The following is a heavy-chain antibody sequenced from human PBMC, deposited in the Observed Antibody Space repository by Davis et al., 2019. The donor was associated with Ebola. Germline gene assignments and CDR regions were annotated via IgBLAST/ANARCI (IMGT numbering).Heavy chain of an antibody. D-gene: IGHD2-2*01. CDR3: ARGEVVVPAAIFDY. J-gene: IGHJ4*02. CDR2: INHSGST. V-gene: IGHV4-34*01. CDR1: GGSFSGYY. Sequence: PSETLSLTCAVYGGSFSGYYWSWIRQPPGKGLEWIGEINHSGSTNYNPSLKSRVTISVDTSKNQFSLKLSSVTAADTAVYYCARGEVVVPAAIFDYWGQGTLVTVSS.